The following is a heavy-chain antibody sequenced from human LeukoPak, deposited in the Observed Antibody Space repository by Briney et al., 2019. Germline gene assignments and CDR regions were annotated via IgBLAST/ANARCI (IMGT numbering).Heavy chain of an antibody. D-gene: IGHD5-12*01. Sequence: GRSLRLSCSASGFTFGDYAMNWVRQAPGKGLEWVGFIRSKNYGGTTEYAASVKGRFTISRDDSKSIAYLQMNSLKTEDTAMYYCTRVIVATKDYWGQGTLVTVSS. CDR1: GFTFGDYA. CDR3: TRVIVATKDY. J-gene: IGHJ4*02. CDR2: IRSKNYGGTT. V-gene: IGHV3-49*04.